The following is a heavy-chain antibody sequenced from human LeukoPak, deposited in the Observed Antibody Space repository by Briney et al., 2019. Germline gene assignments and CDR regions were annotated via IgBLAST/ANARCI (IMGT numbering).Heavy chain of an antibody. CDR2: INHSGST. CDR1: GGSFSGYY. J-gene: IGHJ4*02. Sequence: SETLSLTCAVYGGSFSGYYWSWIRQPPGKGPEWIGEINHSGSTNYNPSLKSRVTISVDMSKNQFSLKLSSVTAADTAVYYCARGVDSGWYANYFDYWGQGTLVTVSS. D-gene: IGHD6-19*01. CDR3: ARGVDSGWYANYFDY. V-gene: IGHV4-34*01.